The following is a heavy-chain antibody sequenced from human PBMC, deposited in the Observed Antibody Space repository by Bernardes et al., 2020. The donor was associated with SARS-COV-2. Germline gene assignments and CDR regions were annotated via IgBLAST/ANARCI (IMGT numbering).Heavy chain of an antibody. Sequence: ASVKVSCTASGYTFSDYYTHWLRQAPGQGLEWMGWISPKSDATNHAQKFQGRVTMTRDTSISTDYMELSSLRSDDTAVYYCARTFYYDRGGDSLFDLWGQGTPVTVSS. J-gene: IGHJ4*02. CDR3: ARTFYYDRGGDSLFDL. CDR2: ISPKSDAT. V-gene: IGHV1-2*02. CDR1: GYTFSDYY. D-gene: IGHD2-21*01.